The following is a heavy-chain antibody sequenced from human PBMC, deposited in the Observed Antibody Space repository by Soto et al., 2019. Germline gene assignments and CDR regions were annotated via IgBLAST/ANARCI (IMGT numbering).Heavy chain of an antibody. Sequence: SETLSLTCAVSGGSTSSGGYSWSWIRQPPGKGLEWIGYIYHSGSTYYNPSLKSRVTISVDRSKNQFSLRLSSVTPADTAVYYCARVTTHGGAFDIWGQGTMVTVSS. J-gene: IGHJ3*02. D-gene: IGHD4-17*01. CDR2: IYHSGST. V-gene: IGHV4-30-2*01. CDR1: GGSTSSGGYS. CDR3: ARVTTHGGAFDI.